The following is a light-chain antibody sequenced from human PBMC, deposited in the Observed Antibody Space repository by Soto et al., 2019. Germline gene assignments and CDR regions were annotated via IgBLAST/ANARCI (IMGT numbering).Light chain of an antibody. Sequence: EIVLPQSPGTLSLSPGERATLSCRASQSVDSYLVWYHQKPGQAPRLLIFGASNRATGIPARFSGSGSGTDFTLTINSLEPEDFAVYYCQQRSSWPITFGQGTRLEIK. CDR3: QQRSSWPIT. CDR1: QSVDSY. J-gene: IGKJ5*01. CDR2: GAS. V-gene: IGKV3-11*01.